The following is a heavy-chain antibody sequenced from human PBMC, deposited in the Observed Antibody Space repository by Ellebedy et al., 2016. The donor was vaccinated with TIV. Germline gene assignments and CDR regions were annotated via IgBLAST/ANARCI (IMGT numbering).Heavy chain of an antibody. CDR3: ATSLWFGELFPLGGY. D-gene: IGHD3-10*01. CDR1: GYTLTELS. CDR2: FDPEDDET. V-gene: IGHV1-24*01. Sequence: ASVKVSXXVSGYTLTELSMHWVRQAPGKGLEWMGGFDPEDDETINAQKFQGRVTMTEDTSTHTAYMELNSLRSEDTAVYYCATSLWFGELFPLGGYWGQGTLVTVSS. J-gene: IGHJ4*02.